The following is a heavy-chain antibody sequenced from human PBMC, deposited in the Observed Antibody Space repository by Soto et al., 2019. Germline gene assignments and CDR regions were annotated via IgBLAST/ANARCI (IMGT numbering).Heavy chain of an antibody. V-gene: IGHV3-21*01. CDR3: ARDTLSSSGNIYNSYGMVV. CDR1: GFTFSSYS. D-gene: IGHD6-13*01. CDR2: ISSSSSYI. J-gene: IGHJ6*02. Sequence: EVQLVESGGGLVKPGGSLRLSCAASGFTFSSYSMNWVRQAPGKGLEWVSSISSSSSYIYYADSVKGRFTISRDNAKNSLYCKTNGLRAKNPAWYYWARDTLSSSGNIYNSYGMVVWAHGDPVSVS.